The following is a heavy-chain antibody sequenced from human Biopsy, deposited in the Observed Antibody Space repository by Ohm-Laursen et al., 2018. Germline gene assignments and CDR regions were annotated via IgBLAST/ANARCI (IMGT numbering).Heavy chain of an antibody. CDR2: IYSSGGS. D-gene: IGHD6-19*01. J-gene: IGHJ2*01. Sequence: GTLSLTCSVSGGSTNAYFWSWIRQPAGETLEWIGRIYSSGGSSYNPSLKSRISMSMDTSNNQFFLTLTSVTAADTAVYYCARTPGKAVAGRFLDLWGRGTLVTVSS. CDR1: GGSTNAYF. V-gene: IGHV4-4*07. CDR3: ARTPGKAVAGRFLDL.